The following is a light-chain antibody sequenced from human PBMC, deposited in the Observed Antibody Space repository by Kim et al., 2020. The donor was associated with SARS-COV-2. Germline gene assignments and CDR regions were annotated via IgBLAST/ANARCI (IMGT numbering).Light chain of an antibody. CDR2: GAS. CDR1: QRVSNKY. CDR3: QQYDTSPRT. V-gene: IGKV3-20*01. Sequence: PAERDTRVCSASQRVSNKYLAWYQQKPGQAPSLLIYGASNRATAIPDRFSGSGSGTDFTLTISRLEPDDFAVYYCQQYDTSPRTFGPGTKVDIK. J-gene: IGKJ1*01.